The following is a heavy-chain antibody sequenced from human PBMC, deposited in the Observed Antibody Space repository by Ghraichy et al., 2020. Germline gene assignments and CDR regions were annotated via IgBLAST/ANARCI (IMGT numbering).Heavy chain of an antibody. Sequence: ASVKVSCKASGYTFTSYYMHWVRQAPGQGLEWMGIINPSGGSTSYAQKFQGRVTMTRDTSTSTVYMELSSLRSEDTAVYYCARDFAVGPRYFDWLPPANWFDPWGQGTLVTVSS. J-gene: IGHJ5*02. CDR1: GYTFTSYY. CDR3: ARDFAVGPRYFDWLPPANWFDP. CDR2: INPSGGST. D-gene: IGHD3-9*01. V-gene: IGHV1-46*01.